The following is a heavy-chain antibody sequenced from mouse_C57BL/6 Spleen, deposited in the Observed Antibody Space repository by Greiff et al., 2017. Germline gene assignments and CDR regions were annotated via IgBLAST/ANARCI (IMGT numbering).Heavy chain of an antibody. Sequence: VQLQQSGAELVKPGASVKISCKASGYAFSSYWMNWVKQRPGKGLEWIGQIYPGDGDTNYNGKFKGKATLTADKSSSTAYMQLSSLTSEDSAVYFCARLDYYGSRTYWGQGTTLTVSS. CDR2: IYPGDGDT. D-gene: IGHD1-1*01. CDR1: GYAFSSYW. J-gene: IGHJ2*01. CDR3: ARLDYYGSRTY. V-gene: IGHV1-80*01.